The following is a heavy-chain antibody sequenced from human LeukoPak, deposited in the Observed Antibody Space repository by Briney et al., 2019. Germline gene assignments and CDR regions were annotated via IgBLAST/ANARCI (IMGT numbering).Heavy chain of an antibody. CDR1: GYTFTSYY. J-gene: IGHJ4*02. Sequence: GASVKVSCKASGYTFTSYYMHWVRQAPGQGLEWMGIINPSGGSTSYAQKFQGRVTMTRDTSTSTVYMELSNLRSEDTAVYYCARADTPAAAGTNWGQGTLVTVSS. CDR3: ARADTPAAAGTN. CDR2: INPSGGST. V-gene: IGHV1-46*01. D-gene: IGHD6-13*01.